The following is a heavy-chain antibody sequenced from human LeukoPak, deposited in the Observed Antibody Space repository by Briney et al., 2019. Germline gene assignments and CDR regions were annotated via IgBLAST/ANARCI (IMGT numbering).Heavy chain of an antibody. CDR3: ARGWGDCSSTSCYHSWFDP. CDR1: GYTFTGYY. V-gene: IGHV1-2*02. J-gene: IGHJ5*02. CDR2: INPNSGGT. Sequence: GASVKVSCKASGYTFTGYYMHWVRQAPGQGLERMGWINPNSGGTNYAQKFQGRVTMTRDTSISTAYMELSRLRSDDTAVYYGARGWGDCSSTSCYHSWFDPWGQGTLVTVSS. D-gene: IGHD2-2*01.